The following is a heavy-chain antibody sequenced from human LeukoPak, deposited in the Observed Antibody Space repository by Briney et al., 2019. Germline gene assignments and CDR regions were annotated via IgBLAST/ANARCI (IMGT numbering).Heavy chain of an antibody. V-gene: IGHV3-48*04. Sequence: PGGSLRLSCAASGFAFSSYSMSWVRQSPGKGLEWLSDITSSSSTIYYADSVRGRFTTSRDNAKNSLYLQMNSLRAEDTAVYYCARDPVVEPLDYWGQGTLVTVSS. CDR1: GFAFSSYS. D-gene: IGHD2-15*01. J-gene: IGHJ4*02. CDR2: ITSSSSTI. CDR3: ARDPVVEPLDY.